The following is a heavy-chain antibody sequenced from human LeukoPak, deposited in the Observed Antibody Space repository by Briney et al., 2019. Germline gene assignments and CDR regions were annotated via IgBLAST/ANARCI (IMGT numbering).Heavy chain of an antibody. D-gene: IGHD6-13*01. CDR3: ARDSKVIAAADFDY. CDR1: GFTLSSNW. CDR2: IYSDGSRT. Sequence: GGSLRLSCAGSGFTLSSNWMHWVRQAPGKGLVWVSRIYSDGSRTNYADSVKGRFTISRDNAKNSLYLQMNSLRAEDTAVYYCARDSKVIAAADFDYWGQGTLVTVSS. J-gene: IGHJ4*02. V-gene: IGHV3-74*01.